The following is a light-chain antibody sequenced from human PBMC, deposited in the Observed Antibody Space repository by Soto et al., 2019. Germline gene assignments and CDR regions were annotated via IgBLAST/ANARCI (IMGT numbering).Light chain of an antibody. V-gene: IGLV2-14*03. J-gene: IGLJ1*01. CDR3: SSYTSSSTRV. Sequence: QSALTQPASVSGSPGQSITISCTGTRSDVGAYDYVSWYQQHPDKAPKLIIYEVSNRPSGVSNRFSGSKSVNTATLTISGLQAEDEADYYCSSYTSSSTRVFGTGTKLTVL. CDR2: EVS. CDR1: RSDVGAYDY.